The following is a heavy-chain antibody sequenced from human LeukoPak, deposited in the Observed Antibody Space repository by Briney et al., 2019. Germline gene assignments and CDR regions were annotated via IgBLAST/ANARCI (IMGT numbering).Heavy chain of an antibody. CDR3: ARDSPLRYYDILTGYYAQNYYYYMDV. CDR1: GYTFTSYG. CDR2: ISAYNGNT. V-gene: IGHV1-18*01. D-gene: IGHD3-9*01. Sequence: ASVKVSCKASGYTFTSYGISWVRQAPGQGLEWMGWISAYNGNTNYAQKLQGRVTMTTDTSTSTAYMELRSLRSDDTAVYYCARDSPLRYYDILTGYYAQNYYYYMDVWGKGTTVTISS. J-gene: IGHJ6*03.